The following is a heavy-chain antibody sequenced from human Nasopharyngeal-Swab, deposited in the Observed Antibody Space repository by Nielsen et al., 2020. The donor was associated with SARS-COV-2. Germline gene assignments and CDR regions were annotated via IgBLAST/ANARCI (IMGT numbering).Heavy chain of an antibody. D-gene: IGHD2/OR15-2a*01. Sequence: PGKGLVWVSRINGDGSSLSYADFVKGRFTISTDNAKSTLYLEMNSLRAEDTAVYYCARGRGSSTSMIGYWGQGTLVTVSS. CDR2: INGDGSSL. V-gene: IGHV3-74*01. J-gene: IGHJ4*02. CDR3: ARGRGSSTSMIGY.